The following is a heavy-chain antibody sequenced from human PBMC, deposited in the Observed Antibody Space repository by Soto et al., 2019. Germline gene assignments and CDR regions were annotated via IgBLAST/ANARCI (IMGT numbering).Heavy chain of an antibody. CDR1: GFTFSSYG. D-gene: IGHD2-2*01. V-gene: IGHV3-33*01. CDR2: IWYDGSNK. CDR3: ARVQGQEYLYYYYGMDV. Sequence: QVQLVESGGGVVQPGRSLRLSCAASGFTFSSYGMHWVRQAPGKGLEWVAVIWYDGSNKYYADSVKGRFTISRDNSKNTLYLQMNSLRAEDTAVYYCARVQGQEYLYYYYGMDVWGQGTTVTVSS. J-gene: IGHJ6*02.